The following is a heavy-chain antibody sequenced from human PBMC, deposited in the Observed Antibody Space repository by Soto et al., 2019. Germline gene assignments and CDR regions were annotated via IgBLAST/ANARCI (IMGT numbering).Heavy chain of an antibody. CDR3: AKTLYNWNYGPSEYGMDV. Sequence: SVKVSCKASGGTFSSYAISWVRQAPGQGLEWMGGIIPIFGTANYAQKFQGRVTITADESTSTAYMELSSLRSEDTAVYYCAKTLYNWNYGPSEYGMDVWGQGTTVTVSS. J-gene: IGHJ6*02. V-gene: IGHV1-69*13. CDR2: IIPIFGTA. CDR1: GGTFSSYA. D-gene: IGHD1-7*01.